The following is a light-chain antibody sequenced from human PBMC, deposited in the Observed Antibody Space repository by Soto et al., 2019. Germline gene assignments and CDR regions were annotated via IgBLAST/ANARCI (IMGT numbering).Light chain of an antibody. V-gene: IGKV1-39*01. Sequence: DIQVTQSPSSLSASVGDRVTITCRASQSIFNYLNWYQQKPGKAPKLLIYAPSSLQSGVPSRFSGGGAGTDFTLTISSLQPEDFATYYCQQSYSSPWTFGLGTKVEIK. CDR2: APS. CDR3: QQSYSSPWT. J-gene: IGKJ1*01. CDR1: QSIFNY.